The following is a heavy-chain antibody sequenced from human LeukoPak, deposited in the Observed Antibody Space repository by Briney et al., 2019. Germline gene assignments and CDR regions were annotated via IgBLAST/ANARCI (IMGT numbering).Heavy chain of an antibody. D-gene: IGHD3-10*01. CDR2: ISYSSSTK. Sequence: GGSLRLSCAASGFTFSSYSMNWVRQAPGKGLEWVSDISYSSSTKYYADSVKGRFTISRDNAKNSLYLQMNSLRAEDMAVYYCARSRSGSYYHFFDYWGQGALVTVSS. CDR1: GFTFSSYS. CDR3: ARSRSGSYYHFFDY. J-gene: IGHJ4*02. V-gene: IGHV3-48*01.